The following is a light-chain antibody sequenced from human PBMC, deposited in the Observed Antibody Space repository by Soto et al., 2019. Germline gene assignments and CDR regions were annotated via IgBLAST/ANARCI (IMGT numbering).Light chain of an antibody. J-gene: IGKJ1*01. CDR3: QQYNSYST. V-gene: IGKV1-5*03. Sequence: DIQMTQSPSTLSASVGDRVTITCRASQSISSWLVWYQQKPGKAPKLLIYKASSLESGVPSRFSGSGSGTEFTLTISSLQPDDFATYYCQQYNSYSTFGQGTKVEIK. CDR1: QSISSW. CDR2: KAS.